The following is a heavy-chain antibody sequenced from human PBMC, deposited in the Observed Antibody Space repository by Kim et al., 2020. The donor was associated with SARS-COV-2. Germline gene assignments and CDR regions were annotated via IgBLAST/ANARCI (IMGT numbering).Heavy chain of an antibody. Sequence: GGSLRLSCTGSGFTFRTFAMGWVRQAPGEGLEWVSGISDSGDRTFQADSVKGRFTISRDNPKNTLFLELNSLRAEDTALYYCAIVDDSSVPTYFDYWGRG. D-gene: IGHD4-4*01. V-gene: IGHV3-23*01. J-gene: IGHJ4*02. CDR1: GFTFRTFA. CDR2: ISDSGDRT. CDR3: AIVDDSSVPTYFDY.